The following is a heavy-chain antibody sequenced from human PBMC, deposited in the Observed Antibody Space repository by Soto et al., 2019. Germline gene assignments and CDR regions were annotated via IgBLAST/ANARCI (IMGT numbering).Heavy chain of an antibody. D-gene: IGHD4-17*01. V-gene: IGHV3-66*01. J-gene: IGHJ4*02. CDR3: ATWVDYGDFEGFDF. CDR1: GFTVSSNF. CDR2: IYRGDYRGRNI. Sequence: GGSLRLSCAASGFTVSSNFMSWVRQAPGKGLEWVSVIYRGDYRGRNIYYADFVKGRFTMTWDTSITTAYLDLTRLTTNDTATYFCATWVDYGDFEGFDFWGQGTLVTVSS.